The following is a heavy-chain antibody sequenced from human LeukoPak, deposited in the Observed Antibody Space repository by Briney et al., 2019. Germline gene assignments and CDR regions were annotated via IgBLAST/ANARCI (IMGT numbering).Heavy chain of an antibody. J-gene: IGHJ4*02. D-gene: IGHD6-13*01. V-gene: IGHV5-51*01. CDR3: ARAGMSAAVLDY. CDR1: GYDFTTIW. CDR2: IYSRDSDT. Sequence: GESLKISCTGFGYDFTTIWIGWVRQMPGKGLEWMGIIYSRDSDTRYSPSFKGRVTISVDKSISTAYLQWSSLKASDTAMYYCARAGMSAAVLDYWGQGTLVIVSS.